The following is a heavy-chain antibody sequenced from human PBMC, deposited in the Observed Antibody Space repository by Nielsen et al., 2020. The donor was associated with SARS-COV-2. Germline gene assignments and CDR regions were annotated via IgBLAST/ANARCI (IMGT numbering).Heavy chain of an antibody. CDR3: ARVGSSGWYLSGYFDY. Sequence: ASVKVSCKASGYTFTSYAMHWVRQAPGQRLEWMGWNNAGNGNTKYSQKFQGRVTITADESTSTAYMELSSLRSEDTAVYYCARVGSSGWYLSGYFDYWGQGTLVTVSS. V-gene: IGHV1-3*01. D-gene: IGHD6-19*01. CDR2: NNAGNGNT. J-gene: IGHJ4*02. CDR1: GYTFTSYA.